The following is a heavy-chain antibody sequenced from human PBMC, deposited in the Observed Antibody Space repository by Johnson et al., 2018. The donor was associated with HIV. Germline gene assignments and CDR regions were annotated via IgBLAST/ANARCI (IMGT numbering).Heavy chain of an antibody. CDR2: INWNGGST. CDR3: AREGGRIAAACKDAFDI. CDR1: GFTFSSYA. D-gene: IGHD6-13*01. Sequence: VQLVESGGGLVQPGGSLRLSCAAAGFTFSSYAMSWVRQAPGKGLEWVSGINWNGGSTAYADSVKGRFTISRDNAKNSRDLQMNSLRAEDTAVYYCAREGGRIAAACKDAFDIWGQGTMVTVSS. J-gene: IGHJ3*02. V-gene: IGHV3-20*04.